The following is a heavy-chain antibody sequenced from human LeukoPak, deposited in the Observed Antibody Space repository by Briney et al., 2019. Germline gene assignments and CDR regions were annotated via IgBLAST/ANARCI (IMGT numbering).Heavy chain of an antibody. CDR3: AKGGGSGFDY. CDR1: GFSFSSYA. Sequence: PGGSLRLSSAASGFSFSSYAMSWVRQAPGQGLEWVSSISDNGGSTYYADSVRGRFTISRDNSKNTLYLQMNSLRVDDTAVYYCAKGGGSGFDYWGQGTLVTVSS. J-gene: IGHJ4*02. D-gene: IGHD3-10*01. CDR2: ISDNGGST. V-gene: IGHV3-23*01.